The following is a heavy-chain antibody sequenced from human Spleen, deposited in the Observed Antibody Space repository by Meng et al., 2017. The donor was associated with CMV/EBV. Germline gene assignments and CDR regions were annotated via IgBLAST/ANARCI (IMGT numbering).Heavy chain of an antibody. D-gene: IGHD2-15*01. CDR3: ARRRGNGYSEF. Sequence: GESLKISCAASGFTFSSYSMNWIRQAPGKGLEFVSSISSSSRYKHYADSVKGRFTISRDNAENSLFLQMNSLRAEDTAVYYCARRRGNGYSEFWGQEILVTVSS. V-gene: IGHV3-21*01. CDR2: ISSSSRYK. J-gene: IGHJ4*02. CDR1: GFTFSSYS.